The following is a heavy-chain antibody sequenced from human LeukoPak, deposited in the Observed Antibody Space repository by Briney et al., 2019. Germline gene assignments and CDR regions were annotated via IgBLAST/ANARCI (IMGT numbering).Heavy chain of an antibody. Sequence: GGSLRLSCAASGFIFSNYAMSWVRQAPGKGLEWVSSISSSSSYIYYADSVKGRFTISRDNAKNSLYLQMNSLRAEDTAVYYCARLTSLVDYWGQGTLVTVSS. CDR3: ARLTSLVDY. V-gene: IGHV3-21*01. D-gene: IGHD1-14*01. CDR1: GFIFSNYA. J-gene: IGHJ4*02. CDR2: ISSSSSYI.